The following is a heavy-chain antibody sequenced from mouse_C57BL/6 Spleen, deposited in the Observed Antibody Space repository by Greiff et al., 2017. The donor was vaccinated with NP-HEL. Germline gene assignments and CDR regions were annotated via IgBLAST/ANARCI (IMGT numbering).Heavy chain of an antibody. Sequence: EVQGVESGGDLVKPGGSLKLSCAASGFTFSSYGMSWVRQTPDKRLEWVATISSGGSYTYYPDSVKGRFTISRDNAKNTLYLQMSSLKSEDTAMYYCARDSNPFAYWGQGTLVTVSA. J-gene: IGHJ3*01. CDR2: ISSGGSYT. CDR3: ARDSNPFAY. CDR1: GFTFSSYG. D-gene: IGHD2-5*01. V-gene: IGHV5-6*01.